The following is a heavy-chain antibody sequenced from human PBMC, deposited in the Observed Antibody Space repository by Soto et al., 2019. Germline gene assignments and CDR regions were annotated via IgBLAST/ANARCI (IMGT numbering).Heavy chain of an antibody. J-gene: IGHJ4*02. Sequence: SETLSLTCTVSGGSISGGGHYWGWIRQPPGKGLEWIGFMYYTGDTYYNPSLKSRLSISVDTSMNQFSLELTSVTAADTGVYYCAISDPYYFFDSWGLGTLVTVSS. V-gene: IGHV4-31*03. CDR1: GGSISGGGHY. D-gene: IGHD2-21*01. CDR3: AISDPYYFFDS. CDR2: MYYTGDT.